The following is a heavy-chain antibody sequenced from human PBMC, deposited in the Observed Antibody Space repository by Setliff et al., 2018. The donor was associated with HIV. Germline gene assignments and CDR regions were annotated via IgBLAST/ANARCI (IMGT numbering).Heavy chain of an antibody. Sequence: SETLSLTCTGSGGSVRRSSYYWGWVRQPPGKGLEWIGNVYYSGITSYNPSLKSRVTISVDMSKNQFSLKLSSVTAADTAVYYCARGRDYDILTGYFDYWGQGTLVTVSS. J-gene: IGHJ4*02. CDR2: VYYSGIT. CDR3: ARGRDYDILTGYFDY. V-gene: IGHV4-39*01. D-gene: IGHD3-9*01. CDR1: GGSVRRSSYY.